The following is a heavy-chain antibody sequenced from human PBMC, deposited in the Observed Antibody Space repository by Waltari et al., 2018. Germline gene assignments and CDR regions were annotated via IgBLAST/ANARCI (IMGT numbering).Heavy chain of an antibody. D-gene: IGHD5-12*01. CDR2: IYYSGST. CDR1: GGSISSYY. CDR3: ARLIVATPNYYYYGMDV. V-gene: IGHV4-59*08. Sequence: QVQLQESGPGLVKPSETLSLTCTVPGGSISSYYWSWIRQPPGKGLEWIGYIYYSGSTNYNPSLKSRVTISVDTSKNQFSLKLSSVTAADTAVYYCARLIVATPNYYYYGMDVWGQGTTVTVSS. J-gene: IGHJ6*02.